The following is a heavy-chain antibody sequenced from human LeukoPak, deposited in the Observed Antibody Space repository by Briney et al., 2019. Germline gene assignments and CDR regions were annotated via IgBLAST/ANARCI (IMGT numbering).Heavy chain of an antibody. J-gene: IGHJ4*02. CDR3: ARGRDRYPFVY. V-gene: IGHV4-39*07. CDR1: GDSVSSVSYY. CDR2: INHSGST. Sequence: SETLSLTCTVSGDSVSSVSYYWSWIRQPPGKGLEWIGEINHSGSTNYNPSLKSRVTISVDTSKNQFSLKLSSVTAADTAVYYCARGRDRYPFVYWGQGTLVTVSS. D-gene: IGHD2-2*02.